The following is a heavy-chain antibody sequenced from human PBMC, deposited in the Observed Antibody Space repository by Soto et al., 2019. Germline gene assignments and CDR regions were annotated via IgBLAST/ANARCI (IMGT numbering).Heavy chain of an antibody. V-gene: IGHV4-59*01. CDR3: AREGYSTGWVDY. D-gene: IGHD5-12*01. CDR1: GGSISSYY. J-gene: IGHJ4*02. Sequence: SETLSLTCTVSGGSISSYYWSWIRQPPGKGLEWIGYIYYSGSTNYNPSLKSRVTISVDTSKNQFSLKLSSVTAADTAVYYCAREGYSTGWVDYWGPGTLVTVSS. CDR2: IYYSGST.